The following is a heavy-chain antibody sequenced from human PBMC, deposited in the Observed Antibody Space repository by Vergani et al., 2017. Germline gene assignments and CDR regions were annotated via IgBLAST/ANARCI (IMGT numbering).Heavy chain of an antibody. CDR2: INHSGST. Sequence: QVQLQQWGAGLLKPSETLSLTCAVYGGSFSGYYWSWIRQPPGKGLEWSGEINHSGSTNYNPSLKSRVTISVDTSKNQFSLKLSSVTAADTAVYYCARDSGYRYGFSYAFDIWGQGTMVTVSS. V-gene: IGHV4-34*01. CDR1: GGSFSGYY. CDR3: ARDSGYRYGFSYAFDI. J-gene: IGHJ3*02. D-gene: IGHD5-18*01.